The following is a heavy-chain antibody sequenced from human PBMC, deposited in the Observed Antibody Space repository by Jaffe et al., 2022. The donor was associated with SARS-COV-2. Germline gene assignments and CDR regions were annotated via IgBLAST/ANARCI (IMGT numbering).Heavy chain of an antibody. D-gene: IGHD3-9*01. CDR1: GFTFSSYS. CDR2: ISSSSSYI. J-gene: IGHJ6*03. Sequence: EVQLVESGGGLVKPGGSLRLSCAASGFTFSSYSMNWVRQAPGKGLEWVSSISSSSSYIYYADSVKGRFTISRDNAKNSLYLQMNSLRAEDTAVYYCARGGPGYYDILTTEALYYYYYMDVWGKGTTVTVSS. CDR3: ARGGPGYYDILTTEALYYYYYMDV. V-gene: IGHV3-21*01.